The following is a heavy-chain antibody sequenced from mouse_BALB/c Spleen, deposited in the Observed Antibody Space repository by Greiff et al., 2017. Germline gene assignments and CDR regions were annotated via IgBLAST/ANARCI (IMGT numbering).Heavy chain of an antibody. CDR2: INPNNGGT. J-gene: IGHJ3*01. Sequence: VQLQQSGPELVKPGASVKIPCKASGYTFTDYNMDWVKQSHGKSLEWIGDINPNNGGTIYNQKFKGKATLTVDKSSSTAYMELRSLTSEDTAVYYCASGTARAGAYWGQGTLVTVSA. D-gene: IGHD3-3*01. V-gene: IGHV1-18*01. CDR3: ASGTARAGAY. CDR1: GYTFTDYN.